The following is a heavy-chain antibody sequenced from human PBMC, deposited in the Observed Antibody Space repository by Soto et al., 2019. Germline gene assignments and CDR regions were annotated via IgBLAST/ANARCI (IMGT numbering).Heavy chain of an antibody. CDR2: IYSSGNA. J-gene: IGHJ3*02. CDR1: GDSISGYY. V-gene: IGHV4-4*07. CDR3: ARGDVFDI. Sequence: QVQLQESGPGLVKPSETVSLICTVSGDSISGYYWSWIRQPAGKGLEWIGRIYSSGNANYNPSLKSLVSMSVDMSKNQFSLKVTSVTAADTAMYYCARGDVFDIWGQGTKVTVSS.